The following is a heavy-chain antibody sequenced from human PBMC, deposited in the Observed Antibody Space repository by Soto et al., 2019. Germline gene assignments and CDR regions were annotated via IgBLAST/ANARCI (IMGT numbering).Heavy chain of an antibody. CDR2: INGDGRTT. CDR3: ARAAYGEYWFDP. V-gene: IGHV3-74*01. CDR1: GFTFSGYW. D-gene: IGHD4-17*01. J-gene: IGHJ5*02. Sequence: EGQLVESGGGVVPPGWSLRLSCAASGFTFSGYWMHWVRQAPGKGLMWGSRINGDGRTTNYADSVKGRFPISRENAKNTLYLQMTSLRAEDTAVYYCARAAYGEYWFDPWGQGTLVTVSS.